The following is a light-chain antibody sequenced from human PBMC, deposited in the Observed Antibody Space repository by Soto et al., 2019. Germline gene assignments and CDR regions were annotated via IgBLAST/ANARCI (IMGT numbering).Light chain of an antibody. CDR3: QQYGSSPPT. V-gene: IGKV3-20*01. CDR1: QSVSSNY. J-gene: IGKJ1*01. Sequence: EIVLTQSPGTLSLSPGERATLSCRASQSVSSNYLAWYQRKPGQAPRLLIYGASSRAFDIPNRFSGSGSGTDFTLTITRLEPEDFAVYYCQQYGSSPPTFGQGTKV. CDR2: GAS.